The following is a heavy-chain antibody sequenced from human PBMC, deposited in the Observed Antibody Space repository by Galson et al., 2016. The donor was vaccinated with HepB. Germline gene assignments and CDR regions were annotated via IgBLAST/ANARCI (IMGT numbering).Heavy chain of an antibody. D-gene: IGHD3-22*01. V-gene: IGHV3-21*01. CDR3: ARDQNYYDSNEFDH. CDR1: GFTFNSHS. Sequence: SLRLSCAGSGFTFNSHSMNWVRQAPGKGLEWVSSITTGGNYKYYADSVKGRFTISRDSAKPSLYLQMNSLRTEDTAVYYCARDQNYYDSNEFDHWGQGTLVIVSS. J-gene: IGHJ4*02. CDR2: ITTGGNYK.